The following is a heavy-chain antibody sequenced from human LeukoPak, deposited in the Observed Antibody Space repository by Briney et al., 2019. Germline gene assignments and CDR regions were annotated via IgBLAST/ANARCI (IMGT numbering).Heavy chain of an antibody. D-gene: IGHD3-16*02. CDR3: ARERPELRLGELSYYYFDY. CDR2: ILHDGST. V-gene: IGHV4-30-2*01. J-gene: IGHJ4*02. Sequence: SQTLSLTCSVSGGSFSGGGYSWNWIRQPQGKGLEWIAYILHDGSTYYNPSLWGRVSISRDRSKNQFSLNVNSVTAEDTAVYYCARERPELRLGELSYYYFDYWGQGTLVTASS. CDR1: GGSFSGGGYS.